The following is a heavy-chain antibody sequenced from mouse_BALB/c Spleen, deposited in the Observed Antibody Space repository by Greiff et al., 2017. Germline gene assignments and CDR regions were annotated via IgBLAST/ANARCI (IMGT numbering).Heavy chain of an antibody. J-gene: IGHJ3*01. Sequence: EVKLMESGGGLVKPGGSLKLSCAASGFTFSSYTMSWVRQTPEKRLEWVATISSGGGNTYYPDSVKGRFTISRDNAKNNLYLQMSSLRSEDTALYYCAMITFAYWGQGTLVTVSA. CDR1: GFTFSSYT. D-gene: IGHD2-4*01. CDR2: ISSGGGNT. CDR3: AMITFAY. V-gene: IGHV5-9*03.